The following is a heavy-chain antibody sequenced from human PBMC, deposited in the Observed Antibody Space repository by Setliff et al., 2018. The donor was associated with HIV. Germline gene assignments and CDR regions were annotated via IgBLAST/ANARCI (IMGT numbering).Heavy chain of an antibody. D-gene: IGHD1-26*01. V-gene: IGHV1-69*06. CDR2: TIPVVGTP. CDR3: AREVSVGATFFDL. J-gene: IGHJ4*02. CDR1: ADTFSTYG. Sequence: ASVKVSCKASADTFSTYGITWVRQAPGQGLEWMGVTIPVVGTPTYAQKFQGRITILADKSTSTAYMELSSLRAEDTAVYYCAREVSVGATFFDLWGPGTPVTVSS.